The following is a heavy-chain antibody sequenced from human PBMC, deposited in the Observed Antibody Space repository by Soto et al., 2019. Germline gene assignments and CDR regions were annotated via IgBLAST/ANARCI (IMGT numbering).Heavy chain of an antibody. CDR1: GYTFTSYG. D-gene: IGHD2-2*01. Sequence: ASVKVSCKASGYTFTSYGISWVRQAPGQGLEWMGWISAYNGNTNYAQKLQGRVTMTTDTSTSTAYMELRSLRSDDTAVYYCARGQCSSTSRYLAFYYYYYGMDVWGQGTTVTVSS. J-gene: IGHJ6*02. V-gene: IGHV1-18*04. CDR2: ISAYNGNT. CDR3: ARGQCSSTSRYLAFYYYYYGMDV.